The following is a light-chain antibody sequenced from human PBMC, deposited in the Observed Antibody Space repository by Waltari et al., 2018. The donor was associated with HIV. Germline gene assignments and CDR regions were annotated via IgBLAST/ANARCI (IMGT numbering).Light chain of an antibody. Sequence: EIVLTQSPGTLSLSPGERATLSCRASQRVSSSYLAWYQQHPGQAPRLLIYGASSSATGIPDRFSGSGSGTDFTLTIRRLEPEDFAVYYCQQYGSSPWTFGQGTKVEIK. J-gene: IGKJ1*01. CDR3: QQYGSSPWT. CDR1: QRVSSSY. V-gene: IGKV3-20*01. CDR2: GAS.